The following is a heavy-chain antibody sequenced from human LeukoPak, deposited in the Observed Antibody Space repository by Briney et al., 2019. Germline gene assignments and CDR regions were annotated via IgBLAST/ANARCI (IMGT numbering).Heavy chain of an antibody. CDR3: AKDLNIVVVPAASAEYFQH. V-gene: IGHV3-30*18. CDR2: ISYDGSNK. J-gene: IGHJ1*01. D-gene: IGHD2-2*01. CDR1: GFTFSSYG. Sequence: GRSLRLSCAASGFTFSSYGMHWVRQAPGEGLEWVAVISYDGSNKYYADSVKGRFTISRDNSKNTLYLQMNSLRAEDTAVYYCAKDLNIVVVPAASAEYFQHWGQGTLVTVSS.